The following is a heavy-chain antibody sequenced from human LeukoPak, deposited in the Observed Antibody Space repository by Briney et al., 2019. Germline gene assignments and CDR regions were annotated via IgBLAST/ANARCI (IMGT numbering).Heavy chain of an antibody. CDR1: GGSISSSSYY. V-gene: IGHV4-39*07. Sequence: KPSETLSLTCTVSGGSISSSSYYWGWIRQPPGKGLEWIGSIYYSGSTYYNPSLKSRVTISVDTSKNQFSLKLSSVTAADTAVYYCARDVTTGYYFDYWGQGTLVTVSS. J-gene: IGHJ4*02. CDR2: IYYSGST. CDR3: ARDVTTGYYFDY. D-gene: IGHD4-17*01.